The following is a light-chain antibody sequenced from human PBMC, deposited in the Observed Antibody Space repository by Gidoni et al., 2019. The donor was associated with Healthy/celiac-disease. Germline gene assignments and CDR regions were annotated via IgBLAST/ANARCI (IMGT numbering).Light chain of an antibody. CDR2: GAS. Sequence: ETVLTQSPGTLSLSPGERATPPCRASQSVSSSYLARYQQKPGQAPRLLIYGASSRATGIPDRFSGSGYGTDFTLTISRLEPEDFAVYYCQQYGSSPRTFGQGTKVEIK. CDR1: QSVSSSY. CDR3: QQYGSSPRT. V-gene: IGKV3-20*01. J-gene: IGKJ1*01.